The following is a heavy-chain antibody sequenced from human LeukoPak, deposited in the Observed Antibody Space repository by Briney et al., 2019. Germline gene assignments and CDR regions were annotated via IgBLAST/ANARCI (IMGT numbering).Heavy chain of an antibody. J-gene: IGHJ3*02. CDR3: ASFAGNLGGAFDI. V-gene: IGHV4-59*08. CDR2: IYYSGNT. Sequence: SETLSLTCTVSGGSLNYYYWSWIRQPPGKGLEWIGYIYYSGNTNYNPSLKSRVTISVDTSKNQFSLKLSPVTAADTAVYYCASFAGNLGGAFDIWGQGTMVTVSS. CDR1: GGSLNYYY.